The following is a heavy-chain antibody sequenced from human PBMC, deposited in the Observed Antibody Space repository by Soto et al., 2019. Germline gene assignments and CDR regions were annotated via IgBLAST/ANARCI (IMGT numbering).Heavy chain of an antibody. CDR2: IIPMFGTA. CDR1: GGTFSTYA. V-gene: IGHV1-69*12. CDR3: ARGIQLWLRRINNGYSG. Sequence: QVQLVQSGAEVKKPESSVKVSCKAPGGTFSTYAISGDRQAPGQGLEWMGGIIPMFGTANYAQRFQDRVTITADESTNTVYMERSSLRSADTAVYFCARGIQLWLRRINNGYSGWGQGTLVTVSS. D-gene: IGHD5-18*01. J-gene: IGHJ4*02.